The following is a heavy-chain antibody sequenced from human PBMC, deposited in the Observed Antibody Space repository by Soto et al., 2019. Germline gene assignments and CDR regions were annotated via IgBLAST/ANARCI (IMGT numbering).Heavy chain of an antibody. Sequence: EVQLLESGGGLVQPGGSLRLSCAASGFTFSSNAMSWVRQAPGKGLEWVSGISGSGGSTYYADSVKGRFTISRDNSKNTLYLQMNSLRAEDTAVYYCAKAHSGYVWGRYYFDYWGQGTLVTVSS. D-gene: IGHD5-12*01. CDR1: GFTFSSNA. CDR3: AKAHSGYVWGRYYFDY. J-gene: IGHJ4*02. V-gene: IGHV3-23*01. CDR2: ISGSGGST.